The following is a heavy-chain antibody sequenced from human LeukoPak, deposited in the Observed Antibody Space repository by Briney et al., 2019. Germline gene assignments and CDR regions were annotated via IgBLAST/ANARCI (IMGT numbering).Heavy chain of an antibody. Sequence: GGSLRLSCAASGFTFSSYWMHWVRQAPGKGMVWVSRINSDGSSTSYADSVKGRFTISRDNAKNTPYLQMNSLRAEDTAVYYCAREYSSSWYGFDYWGQGTLVTVSS. J-gene: IGHJ4*02. V-gene: IGHV3-74*01. CDR2: INSDGSST. CDR1: GFTFSSYW. D-gene: IGHD6-13*01. CDR3: AREYSSSWYGFDY.